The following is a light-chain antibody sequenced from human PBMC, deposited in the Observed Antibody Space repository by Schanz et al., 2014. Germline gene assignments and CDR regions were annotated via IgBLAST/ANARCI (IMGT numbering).Light chain of an antibody. CDR3: QQSYSVPYT. Sequence: DIQMTQSPSSLSASVGDRVTITCRASQSITYYLNWYQQKPGKAPKLLIYAASSLQSGVPSRFSGSGSGTDFTLTISSLQPEDFATYYCQQSYSVPYTFGQGTKVEIK. CDR1: QSITYY. J-gene: IGKJ2*01. V-gene: IGKV1-39*01. CDR2: AAS.